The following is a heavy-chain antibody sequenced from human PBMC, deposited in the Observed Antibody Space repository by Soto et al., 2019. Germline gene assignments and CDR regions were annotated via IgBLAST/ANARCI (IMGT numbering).Heavy chain of an antibody. J-gene: IGHJ6*02. CDR3: ARSGAAAGTDYYYGMDV. CDR2: IGSAGST. V-gene: IGHV3-13*01. Sequence: GGSLRLSCAASGFTVSSNYMRWVRQAPEKGLEWVSVIGSAGSTYYPDSVKGRFTISRENAKNSLYLQMNSLRAGDTAVYYCARSGAAAGTDYYYGMDVWGQGTTVTVSS. CDR1: GFTVSSNY. D-gene: IGHD6-13*01.